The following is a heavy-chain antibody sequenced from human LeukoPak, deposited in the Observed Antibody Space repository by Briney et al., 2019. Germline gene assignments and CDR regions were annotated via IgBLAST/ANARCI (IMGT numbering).Heavy chain of an antibody. CDR2: IYYSGNT. Sequence: SETLSLTCTVSGGSISSSYYYWGWIRQPPGKGLEYIGSIYYSGNTYYNASLTSRVTISVDTSKNQFSLKLSSVTAADTAVYYCASSSITIFGVVIPFDYWGQGTLVTVSS. V-gene: IGHV4-39*01. CDR3: ASSSITIFGVVIPFDY. D-gene: IGHD3-3*01. J-gene: IGHJ4*02. CDR1: GGSISSSYYY.